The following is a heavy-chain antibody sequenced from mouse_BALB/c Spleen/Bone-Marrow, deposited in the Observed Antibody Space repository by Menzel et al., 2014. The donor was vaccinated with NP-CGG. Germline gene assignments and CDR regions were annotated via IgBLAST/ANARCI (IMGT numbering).Heavy chain of an antibody. V-gene: IGHV14-3*02. Sequence: EVKLVESGAELVKPGASVKLSCTASGFNIKDTYMHWVKQRPEQGLEWIGRIDPANGNTKYDPKFQGKATITADTSSNTAYLQLSSLTSEDTAVYYCARLDLFACWAKGLWSLSLQ. J-gene: IGHJ3*01. CDR3: ARLDLFAC. CDR1: GFNIKDTY. CDR2: IDPANGNT.